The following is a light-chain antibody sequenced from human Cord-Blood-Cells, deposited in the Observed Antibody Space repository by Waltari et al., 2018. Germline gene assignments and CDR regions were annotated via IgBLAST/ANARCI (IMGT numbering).Light chain of an antibody. Sequence: DVVMTQSPLSLPVTLGQPASISCRSSQSLVYSDGNTSLNWFQQRPGQSPRRLIYKVSNRDSWVPDRFSGRWSGTDFTLKISRVEAEDVGVYYCMQGTHWPPYSFGQWTKLEIK. CDR2: KVS. J-gene: IGKJ2*03. CDR3: MQGTHWPPYS. CDR1: QSLVYSDGNTS. V-gene: IGKV2-30*01.